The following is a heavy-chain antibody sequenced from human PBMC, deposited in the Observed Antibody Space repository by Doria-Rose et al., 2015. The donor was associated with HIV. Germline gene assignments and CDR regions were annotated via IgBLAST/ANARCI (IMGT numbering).Heavy chain of an antibody. CDR3: AREEDCVGGSCYSDD. J-gene: IGHJ4*02. D-gene: IGHD2-15*01. CDR2: INHSGST. V-gene: IGHV4-34*01. Sequence: QVQLQQWDAGLVKPSEALSLTCAVFGGSFSGYYWSWIRQPPGKGLEWIGEINHSGSTNYKTSLKSRVTISLDTSKSLFSLKLSSVTAADTAVYYCAREEDCVGGSCYSDDWGRGTLVTVSS. CDR1: GGSFSGYY.